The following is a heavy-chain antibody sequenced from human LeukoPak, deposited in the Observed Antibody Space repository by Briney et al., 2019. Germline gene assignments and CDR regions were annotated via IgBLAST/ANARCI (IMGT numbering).Heavy chain of an antibody. J-gene: IGHJ6*03. V-gene: IGHV3-7*01. CDR2: IKQDGSEK. CDR1: GFTFSSYW. Sequence: GGSPRLSCAASGFTFSSYWMSWVRQAPGKGLEWVANIKQDGSEKYYVDSVKGRFTISRDNAKNSLYLQMNSLRAEDTAVYYCARLVDYYYYMDVWGKGTTVTVP. CDR3: ARLVDYYYYMDV.